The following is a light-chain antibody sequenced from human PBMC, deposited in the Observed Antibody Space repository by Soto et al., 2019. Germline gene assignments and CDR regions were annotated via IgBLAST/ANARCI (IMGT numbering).Light chain of an antibody. CDR2: GNS. CDR1: SSNIGAGYD. CDR3: QSYDSSLSGWV. Sequence: QSVLTQPPSVSGAPGQRVTISCTGSSSNIGAGYDVHWYQQLPGTAPKLLIYGNSNRPSRVPDRFSGSKSGTSASLAITGLQAEHEADYYCQSYDSSLSGWVFGGGTKLTVL. V-gene: IGLV1-40*01. J-gene: IGLJ2*01.